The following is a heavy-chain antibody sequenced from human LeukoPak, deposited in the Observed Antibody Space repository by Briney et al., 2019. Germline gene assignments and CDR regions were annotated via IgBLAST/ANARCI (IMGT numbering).Heavy chain of an antibody. D-gene: IGHD3-16*02. CDR3: ARDGSDYVWGSYRLNNWFDP. V-gene: IGHV3-33*01. Sequence: GGSLRLSCAASGFTSSSYGMHWVRQAPGKGLEWVAVIWYDGSNKYYADSVKGRFTISRDNSKNTLYLQMNSLRAEDTAVYYCARDGSDYVWGSYRLNNWFDPWGQGTLVTVSS. CDR1: GFTSSSYG. CDR2: IWYDGSNK. J-gene: IGHJ5*02.